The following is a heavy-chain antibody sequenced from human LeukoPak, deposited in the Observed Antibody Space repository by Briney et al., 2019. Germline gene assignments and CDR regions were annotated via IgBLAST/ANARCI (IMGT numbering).Heavy chain of an antibody. CDR2: IYPGDSDT. V-gene: IGHV5-51*01. CDR1: GYSFTSYW. J-gene: IGHJ3*02. D-gene: IGHD4-17*01. Sequence: GESLKISCKGSGYSFTSYWIGWVRQMPGKGLEWMVIIYPGDSDTRYSPSFQGQVTISADKSISTAYLQWSSLKASDTAMYYCARPVGYGDYGGAFDIWGQGTMVTVSS. CDR3: ARPVGYGDYGGAFDI.